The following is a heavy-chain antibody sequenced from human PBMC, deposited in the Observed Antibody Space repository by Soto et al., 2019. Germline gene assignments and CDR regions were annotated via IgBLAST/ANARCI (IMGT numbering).Heavy chain of an antibody. V-gene: IGHV4-61*08. Sequence: QVQLQESGPGLVKPSETLSLTCTVSGGSVSSGGSYWSWIRQPPGRGLEWIGYISYTGNTNYNPSLETRVTISMNTSRNQFSLNLNSATAADTAFYYCARANSGSLPLLNWGQGTLVTVSS. CDR1: GGSVSSGGSY. CDR3: ARANSGSLPLLN. CDR2: ISYTGNT. J-gene: IGHJ4*02. D-gene: IGHD1-26*01.